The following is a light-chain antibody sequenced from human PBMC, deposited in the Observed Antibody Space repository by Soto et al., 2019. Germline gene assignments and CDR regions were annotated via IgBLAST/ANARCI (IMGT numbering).Light chain of an antibody. V-gene: IGKV1-33*01. CDR3: QQYESLPS. J-gene: IGKJ5*01. CDR2: DAS. CDR1: QNINNY. Sequence: DIQMTQSPSSLSASVGDRVTITCQASQNINNYLNWYQQKPGRAPKLLTYDASNLEAGVPSRFRGSGSGPDFTLTISGLQPEDIATYYCQQYESLPSFGQGTRLEIK.